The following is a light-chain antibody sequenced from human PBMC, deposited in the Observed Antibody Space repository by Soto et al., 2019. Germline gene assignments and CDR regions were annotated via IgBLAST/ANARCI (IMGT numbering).Light chain of an antibody. CDR3: QQYNNWPPPLT. CDR1: QSVSSN. J-gene: IGKJ4*01. Sequence: EIVMTQSPATLSVSPGERATLSCRASQSVSSNLAWYQQKPGQAPRLLIYGASTRATGIPARFSGSGSGTEFTLTISSLQSEDFAVYSCQQYNNWPPPLTFGGGPQVEIK. V-gene: IGKV3-15*01. CDR2: GAS.